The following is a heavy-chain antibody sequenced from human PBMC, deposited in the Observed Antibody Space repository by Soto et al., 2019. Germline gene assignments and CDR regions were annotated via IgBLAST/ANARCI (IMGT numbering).Heavy chain of an antibody. CDR3: VSGTSFYDVLTGYYVDRWFDP. D-gene: IGHD3-9*01. Sequence: SETLSLTCSVSGDSTTSDAYYWGWIRQPPGKGPEWLGSIYYSGYTYYNPSLKSRVTISVDRSRNQFSLNLRSVTAADTAVYYCVSGTSFYDVLTGYYVDRWFDPWGQGTLVTVSS. CDR1: GDSTTSDAYY. V-gene: IGHV4-39*01. CDR2: IYYSGYT. J-gene: IGHJ5*02.